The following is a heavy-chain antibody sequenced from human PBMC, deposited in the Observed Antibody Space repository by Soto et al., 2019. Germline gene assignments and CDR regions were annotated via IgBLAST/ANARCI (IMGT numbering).Heavy chain of an antibody. D-gene: IGHD6-25*01. J-gene: IGHJ5*02. CDR1: GGSLSGYY. Sequence: SETLSLTCTVSGGSLSGYYWTWIRQSPGKGREWIGYVYFSGNTNYNPALRSRVTISIDTSKNQFSLRLASVTAADTAFYYCGSVRPSGCVLSWGQGTLDTVSS. V-gene: IGHV4-59*01. CDR3: GSVRPSGCVLS. CDR2: VYFSGNT.